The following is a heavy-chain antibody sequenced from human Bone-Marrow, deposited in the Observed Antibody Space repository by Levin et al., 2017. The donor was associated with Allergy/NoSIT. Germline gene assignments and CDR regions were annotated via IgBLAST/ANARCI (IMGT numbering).Heavy chain of an antibody. V-gene: IGHV4-59*01. Sequence: SETLSLTCTVSGSSISAYYWNWVRQIPGKGLEWIGDIYHGGSPNYNPSLKSRVTISLDPSRKQFSLKVTSVTAADTAVYYCARVDGFSYHFDYWGQGTLVTVSS. CDR2: IYHGGSP. CDR1: GSSISAYY. J-gene: IGHJ4*02. D-gene: IGHD5-18*01. CDR3: ARVDGFSYHFDY.